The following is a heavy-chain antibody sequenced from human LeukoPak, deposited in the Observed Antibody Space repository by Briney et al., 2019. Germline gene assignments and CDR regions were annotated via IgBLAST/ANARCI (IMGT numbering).Heavy chain of an antibody. CDR3: ARDQRDGYTKRAYYYYYMDV. CDR1: GYSISSGYY. CDR2: IYHSGST. J-gene: IGHJ6*03. V-gene: IGHV4-38-2*02. D-gene: IGHD5-24*01. Sequence: PSETLSLTCTVSGYSISSGYYWGWIRQPPGKGLEWIGSIYHSGSTYYNPSLKSRVTISVDTSKNQFSLKLSSVTAADTAVYYCARDQRDGYTKRAYYYYYMDVWGKGTTVTVSS.